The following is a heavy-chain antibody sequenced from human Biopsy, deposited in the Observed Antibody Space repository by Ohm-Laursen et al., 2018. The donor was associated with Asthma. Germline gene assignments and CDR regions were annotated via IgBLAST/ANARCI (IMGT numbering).Heavy chain of an antibody. D-gene: IGHD5/OR15-5a*01. Sequence: SLRLSCAASGFTFSSYAMSWVRQAPGKGLEWVSGISGDAQRTYYEDSVKGRFTISRDNSKNTIYLQLNSLRAEDTAVYYCAKDWKSLYVQNFFEYWGQGTLGTVSS. CDR3: AKDWKSLYVQNFFEY. CDR1: GFTFSSYA. CDR2: ISGDAQRT. V-gene: IGHV3-23*01. J-gene: IGHJ4*02.